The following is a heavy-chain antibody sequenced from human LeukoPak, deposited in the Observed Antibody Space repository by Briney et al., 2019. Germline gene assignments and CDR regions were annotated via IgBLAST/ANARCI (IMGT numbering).Heavy chain of an antibody. V-gene: IGHV3-53*01. CDR3: ARGSGFETGDY. D-gene: IGHD5-12*01. CDR1: GFTVSSIY. J-gene: IGHJ4*02. CDR2: IYGGSNT. Sequence: GGSLRLSCAASGFTVSSIYMSWVRQAPGKGLEWISVIYGGSNTYYHADSVKGRFTISRDNSKNTVYLQMNSLRVEDTAIYYCARGSGFETGDYWGQGTLVTVSS.